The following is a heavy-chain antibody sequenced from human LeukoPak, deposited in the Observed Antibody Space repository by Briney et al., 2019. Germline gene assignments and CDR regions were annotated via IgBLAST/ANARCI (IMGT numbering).Heavy chain of an antibody. CDR3: ARAKKYSSSSLRFYFDY. D-gene: IGHD6-6*01. J-gene: IGHJ4*02. V-gene: IGHV1-2*02. CDR2: INPNSGGT. CDR1: GYTFTRYY. Sequence: ASVKVSCKASGYTFTRYYMNWGRQAPGQGLEWMGWINPNSGGTNYTQKFQGRVTMTRDTSISTAYMELSRLRSDDTAVYYCARAKKYSSSSLRFYFDYWGQGTLVTVSS.